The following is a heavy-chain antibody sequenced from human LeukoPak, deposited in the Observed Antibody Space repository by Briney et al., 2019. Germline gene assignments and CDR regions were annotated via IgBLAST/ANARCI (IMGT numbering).Heavy chain of an antibody. D-gene: IGHD6-19*01. J-gene: IGHJ6*02. V-gene: IGHV3-9*01. Sequence: PGRSLRLSCAASGFTFDDYAMHWVRQAPGKGLEWVSGISWNSGSIGYADSVKGRFTISRDNAKNSLYLQMNSLRAEDTALYYCAKSAVAGLYYYYGMDVWGQGTTVTVSS. CDR1: GFTFDDYA. CDR2: ISWNSGSI. CDR3: AKSAVAGLYYYYGMDV.